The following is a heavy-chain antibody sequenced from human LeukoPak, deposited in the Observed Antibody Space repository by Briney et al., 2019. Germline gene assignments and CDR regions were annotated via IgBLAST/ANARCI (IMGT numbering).Heavy chain of an antibody. CDR1: GFTFSSYG. J-gene: IGHJ4*02. CDR2: IRYDGSNK. CDR3: AKDSIFGVVMYYFDY. D-gene: IGHD3-3*02. V-gene: IGHV3-30*02. Sequence: GGSLRLSCAASGFTFSSYGMHWVRQAPGKGLEWVAFIRYDGSNKYYADSVKGRFTISRDNSKNTLYLQMNSLGAEDTAVYYCAKDSIFGVVMYYFDYWGQGTLVTVSS.